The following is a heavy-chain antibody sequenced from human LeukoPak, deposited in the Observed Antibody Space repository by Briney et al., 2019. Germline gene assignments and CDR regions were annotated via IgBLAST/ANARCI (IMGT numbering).Heavy chain of an antibody. CDR3: ARRCTNGVCHGSDDY. D-gene: IGHD2-8*01. Sequence: PGGSLRPSCAASGFTFTSYSMNWVRQAPGKGLEWVSYISSSSTTIYYADSVKGRFTMSRDNAKNSLYLQMNSLRDEDTAVYYCARRCTNGVCHGSDDYWGQGTLVTVSS. V-gene: IGHV3-48*02. CDR1: GFTFTSYS. J-gene: IGHJ4*02. CDR2: ISSSSTTI.